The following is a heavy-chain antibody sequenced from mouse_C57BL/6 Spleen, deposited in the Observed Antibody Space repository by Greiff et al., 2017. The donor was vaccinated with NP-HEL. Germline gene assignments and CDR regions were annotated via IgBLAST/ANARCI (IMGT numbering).Heavy chain of an antibody. D-gene: IGHD1-1*01. CDR2: IHPNSGST. J-gene: IGHJ2*01. Sequence: VQLQQPGAELVKPGASVKLSCEASGYTFTSYWMHWVKQRPGQGLEWIGMIHPNSGSTNYNEKFTSKATLTVDKSSSTAYMQLSSLTSEDSAVYYCARDDYGSSYVGYGGQGTTLTVSS. V-gene: IGHV1-64*01. CDR1: GYTFTSYW. CDR3: ARDDYGSSYVGY.